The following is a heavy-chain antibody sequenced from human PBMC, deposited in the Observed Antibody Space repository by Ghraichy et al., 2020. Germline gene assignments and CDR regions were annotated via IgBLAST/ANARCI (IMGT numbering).Heavy chain of an antibody. CDR1: GGSVSSDSYY. CDR3: ARDWRRYYDSSDDQAGYFDY. Sequence: SETLSLTCTVSGGSVSSDSYYWSWIRQPPGKGLEWIGYIYNSGSTNYNPSLKSRVTISVDTSKNQFSLKLSSVTAADTAVYYCARDWRRYYDSSDDQAGYFDYWGQGTLVTVSS. D-gene: IGHD3-22*01. V-gene: IGHV4-61*01. J-gene: IGHJ4*02. CDR2: IYNSGST.